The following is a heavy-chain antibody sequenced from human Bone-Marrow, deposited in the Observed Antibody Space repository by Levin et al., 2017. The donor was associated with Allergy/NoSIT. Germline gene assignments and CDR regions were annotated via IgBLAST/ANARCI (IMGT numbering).Heavy chain of an antibody. CDR3: ARGGNSFRLY. CDR1: GFPFSDYA. Sequence: HSGGSLRLSCAASGFPFSDYAITWFRQAPGKGLEWVGFIRSQHDGGTPEYAASVKGRFAISRDDSKSFAYLQMNSLKTGDTAVYYCARGGNSFRLYWGQGTLVTVSS. CDR2: IRSQHDGGTP. D-gene: IGHD4-23*01. V-gene: IGHV3-49*03. J-gene: IGHJ4*02.